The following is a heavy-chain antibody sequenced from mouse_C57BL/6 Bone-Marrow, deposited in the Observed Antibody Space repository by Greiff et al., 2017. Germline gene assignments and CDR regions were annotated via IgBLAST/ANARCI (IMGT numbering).Heavy chain of an antibody. V-gene: IGHV1-64*01. CDR1: GYTFTSYW. D-gene: IGHD4-1*01. CDR2: IHPNSGST. Sequence: VQLQQPGAELVKPGASVTLSCKASGYTFTSYWMHWVKQRPGQGLEWIGMIHPNSGSTNYNEKFKSKATLTVDKSSSTAYMQLSSLTSEDSAVYYCARRELGPFDYWGQGTTLTVSS. CDR3: ARRELGPFDY. J-gene: IGHJ2*01.